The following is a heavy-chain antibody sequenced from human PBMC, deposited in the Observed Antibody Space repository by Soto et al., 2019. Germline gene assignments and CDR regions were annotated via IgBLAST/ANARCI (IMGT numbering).Heavy chain of an antibody. D-gene: IGHD3-16*01. J-gene: IGHJ4*02. CDR2: IKTKGDGGTI. CDR1: GFIFRNAW. CDR3: TTEADGTTFFDH. V-gene: IGHV3-15*07. Sequence: EVQLVESGGGLVKPGGSLRLSCAGSGFIFRNAWMNWVRQAPGKGLEWVGRIKTKGDGGTIDYAAPVNGRFTIARNASENALYLQMDGLKTEDTAVYYCTTEADGTTFFDHWGQGTLVTVSS.